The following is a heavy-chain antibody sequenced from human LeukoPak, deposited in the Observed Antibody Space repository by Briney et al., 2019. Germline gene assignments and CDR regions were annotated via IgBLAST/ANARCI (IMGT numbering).Heavy chain of an antibody. Sequence: SETLSLTCTVSGGSISSSSYYWGWIRQPPGKGLEWIGSIYYSGSTYYNPSLKSRVTISVDTSKNQFSLKLSSVTAADTAVYYCARVAPGATRPSTYWYFDLWGRGTLVTVSS. CDR2: IYYSGST. J-gene: IGHJ2*01. V-gene: IGHV4-39*07. CDR3: ARVAPGATRPSTYWYFDL. CDR1: GGSISSSSYY. D-gene: IGHD1-26*01.